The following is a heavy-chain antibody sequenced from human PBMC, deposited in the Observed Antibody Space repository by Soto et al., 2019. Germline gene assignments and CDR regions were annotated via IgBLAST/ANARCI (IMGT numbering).Heavy chain of an antibody. Sequence: GASVKVSCKASRYTFTSYYIHWGRQAPGQGLEWMGIINPSGGSTSYAQKFQGRVTMTRDTSTSTVYMELSSLRSEDTAVYYCARVGSRRLTYYDFWGQGTLVTVSS. J-gene: IGHJ4*02. CDR2: INPSGGST. CDR1: RYTFTSYY. CDR3: ARVGSRRLTYYDF. D-gene: IGHD3-3*01. V-gene: IGHV1-46*01.